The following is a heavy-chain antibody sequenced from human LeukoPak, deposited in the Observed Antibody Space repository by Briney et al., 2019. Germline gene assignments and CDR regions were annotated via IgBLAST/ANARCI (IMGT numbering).Heavy chain of an antibody. CDR3: AIDCSSTSCYQGNVY. Sequence: SVKVSCKASGGAFSSYTISWVRQAPGQGLEWMGRIIPILGIANYAQKFQGRVTITADKSTSTAYMERSSLRSEDTAVYYCAIDCSSTSCYQGNVYWGQGTLATVSS. CDR1: GGAFSSYT. CDR2: IIPILGIA. D-gene: IGHD2-2*01. J-gene: IGHJ4*02. V-gene: IGHV1-69*02.